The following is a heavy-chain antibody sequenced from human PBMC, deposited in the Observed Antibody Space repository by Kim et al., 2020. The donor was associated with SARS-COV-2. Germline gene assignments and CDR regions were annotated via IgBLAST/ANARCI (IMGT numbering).Heavy chain of an antibody. Sequence: GWINTSTGNPTYAQGFTGRFVFTLDTSVSTAYLQISSLKAEDTAVYYCARAPFSTIFGVVIMYNWFDPWGQGTLVTVSS. V-gene: IGHV7-4-1*02. D-gene: IGHD3-3*01. CDR2: INTSTGNP. J-gene: IGHJ5*02. CDR3: ARAPFSTIFGVVIMYNWFDP.